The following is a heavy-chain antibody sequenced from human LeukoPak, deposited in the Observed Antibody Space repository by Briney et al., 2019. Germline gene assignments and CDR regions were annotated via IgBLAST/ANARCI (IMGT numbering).Heavy chain of an antibody. D-gene: IGHD4-17*01. CDR2: ISYDGSNK. CDR1: GFTFSSYG. J-gene: IGHJ4*02. CDR3: ARDSGWKDYGDLFDY. Sequence: PGGSLRLSCAASGFTFSSYGMHWVRQAPGKGLEWVAVISYDGSNKYYADSVKGRFTISRDNSKNTLYLQMNSLRAEDTAVYYCARDSGWKDYGDLFDYWGQGTLVTVSS. V-gene: IGHV3-30*03.